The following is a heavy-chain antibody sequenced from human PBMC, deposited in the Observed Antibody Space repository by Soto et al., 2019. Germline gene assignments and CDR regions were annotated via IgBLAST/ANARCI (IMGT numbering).Heavy chain of an antibody. CDR3: ARASEMATRTCDY. V-gene: IGHV4-34*01. CDR2: INHSGST. J-gene: IGHJ4*02. Sequence: SETLSLTCAVYGGSFSGYYWSWIRQPPGKGLEWIGEINHSGSTNYNPSLKSRVTISVDTSKNQFSLKLSSVTAADTAVYYCARASEMATRTCDYWGQGTLVTVSS. CDR1: GGSFSGYY.